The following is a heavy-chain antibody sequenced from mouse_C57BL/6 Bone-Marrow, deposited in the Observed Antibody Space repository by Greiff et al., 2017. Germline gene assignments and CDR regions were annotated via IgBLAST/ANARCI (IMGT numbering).Heavy chain of an antibody. CDR1: GFPFSDYG. V-gene: IGHV5-17*01. CDR2: ISSGSSTI. J-gene: IGHJ2*01. D-gene: IGHD4-1*01. Sequence: EVQLVESGGGLVKPGGSLKLSCAASGFPFSDYGMHWVRQAPEKGLEWVAYISSGSSTIYYADTVKVRFTISRDNAKNTLFLQMTSLRSEDTAMYYCARDGTLFDYWGQGTTLTVSS. CDR3: ARDGTLFDY.